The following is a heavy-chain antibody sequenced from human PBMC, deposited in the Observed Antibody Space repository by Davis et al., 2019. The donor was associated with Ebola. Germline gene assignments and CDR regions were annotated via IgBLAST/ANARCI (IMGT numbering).Heavy chain of an antibody. V-gene: IGHV3-66*01. CDR1: GFSVSSYY. D-gene: IGHD3-22*01. CDR2: IYSGGST. CDR3: GQDMIDEGLTSPHPDFQH. Sequence: GGSLRLSCAASGFSVSSYYMTWVRQAPGKGLEWVSIIYSGGSTNYGDSVRGRFTISRDTSKNTLYLQIHSLRAEDTAVYYCGQDMIDEGLTSPHPDFQHWGQGTLVTVSS. J-gene: IGHJ1*01.